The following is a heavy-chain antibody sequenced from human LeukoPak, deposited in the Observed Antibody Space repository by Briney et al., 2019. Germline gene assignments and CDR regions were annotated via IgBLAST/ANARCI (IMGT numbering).Heavy chain of an antibody. D-gene: IGHD5-18*01. J-gene: IGHJ4*02. Sequence: PGGSLRLSCAASGFTFSSYWMHWVRQAPGKGLVWVSRVISDGSGTLYADSVKGRFTISRDNAKNTLYLQMNSLRAEDTAVYYCTRSSAYSYGLSWGQGTLVTVS. V-gene: IGHV3-74*01. CDR2: VISDGSGT. CDR3: TRSSAYSYGLS. CDR1: GFTFSSYW.